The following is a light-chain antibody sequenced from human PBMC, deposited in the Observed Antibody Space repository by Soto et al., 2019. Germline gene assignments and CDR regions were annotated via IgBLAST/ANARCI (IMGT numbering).Light chain of an antibody. V-gene: IGKV3-15*01. Sequence: EIVITQSPATLSVSPGERATLSCRASQSVSSNLAWYQQKPGQAPRLLIYGASTRATGVPARFSGSGSGTEFTLTISSLQSEDFAVYYCQQYNNWPLFGPGTKVDLK. CDR1: QSVSSN. CDR3: QQYNNWPL. CDR2: GAS. J-gene: IGKJ3*01.